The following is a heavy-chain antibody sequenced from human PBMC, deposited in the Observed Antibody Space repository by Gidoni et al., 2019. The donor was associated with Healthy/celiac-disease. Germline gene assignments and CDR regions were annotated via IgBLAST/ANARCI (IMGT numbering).Heavy chain of an antibody. CDR1: GCSISSSSYY. V-gene: IGHV4-39*01. CDR2: IYYSGST. J-gene: IGHJ4*02. Sequence: QLQLQESGPGLVKPSETLSLPCTVSGCSISSSSYYWGWFRQPPGKGLEWIGSIYYSGSTYYNPSLKSQVTISVDTYKNQFPLKLSSVTAADTAVYYCARHRFGELFPYYFDYWGQGTLVTVSS. CDR3: ARHRFGELFPYYFDY. D-gene: IGHD3-10*01.